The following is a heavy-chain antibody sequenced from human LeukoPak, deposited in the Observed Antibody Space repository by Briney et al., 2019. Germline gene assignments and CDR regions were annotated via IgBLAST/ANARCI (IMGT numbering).Heavy chain of an antibody. CDR1: GGSFSGYY. CDR3: ARENWFDY. D-gene: IGHD1-1*01. V-gene: IGHV4-34*01. Sequence: PSETLPLTCAVYGGSFSGYYWSWIRQPPGKGLEWIGEINHSGSTNYNPSLKSRVTISVDTSENQFSLKLSSVTAADTAVYYCARENWFDYWGQGTLVTVSS. J-gene: IGHJ4*02. CDR2: INHSGST.